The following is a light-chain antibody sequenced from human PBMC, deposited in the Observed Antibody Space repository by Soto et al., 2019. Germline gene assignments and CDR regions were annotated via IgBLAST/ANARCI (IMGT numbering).Light chain of an antibody. CDR2: DNN. V-gene: IGLV1-51*01. Sequence: QSVLTQPPSVSAAPGQKVTISCSGSSSKIGNNYVSWYQQPPGTAPKLLIYDNNKRPSGIPDRFSGSKSGTSATLGITGLQTGDEADYYCGTWDSSLSAHNYVFGTGTKVTVL. J-gene: IGLJ1*01. CDR3: GTWDSSLSAHNYV. CDR1: SSKIGNNY.